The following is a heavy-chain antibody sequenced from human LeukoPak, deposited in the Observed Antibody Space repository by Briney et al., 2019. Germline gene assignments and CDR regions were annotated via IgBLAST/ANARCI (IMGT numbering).Heavy chain of an antibody. Sequence: GASVKVSCKASGYTFTGYYMHWVRQAPGQGLEWMGIVNPYSGTTTYAQKFQGRVTMTRDTSTSTVYMELSRLRSEDTAVYYCARDHTGGGSSWSDNWFDPWGQGTLVTVSS. CDR1: GYTFTGYY. CDR2: VNPYSGTT. V-gene: IGHV1-46*01. J-gene: IGHJ5*02. CDR3: ARDHTGGGSSWSDNWFDP. D-gene: IGHD6-13*01.